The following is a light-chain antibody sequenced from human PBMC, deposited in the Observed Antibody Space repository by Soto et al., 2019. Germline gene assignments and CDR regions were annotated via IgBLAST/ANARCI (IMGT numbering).Light chain of an antibody. CDR3: QQSSSSPPIT. CDR2: AAS. V-gene: IGKV1-39*01. Sequence: DIQLTQSPSSLSASLGDRVTISCRASQNIDNYLHWYQQKSGKAPEALIYAASSLRDGVSSRFSGSGYGTEFTLTINNLQPEDLATYFSQQSSSSPPITFGQGTRLEIK. CDR1: QNIDNY. J-gene: IGKJ5*01.